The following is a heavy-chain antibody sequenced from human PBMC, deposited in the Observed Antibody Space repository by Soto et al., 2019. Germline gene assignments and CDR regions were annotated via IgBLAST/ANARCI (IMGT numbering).Heavy chain of an antibody. CDR2: ISGSGGST. Sequence: GGSLRLSCAASGFTFSSYAMSWVRQAPGKGLEWVSAISGSGGSTYYADSVKGRFTIPRDNSKNTLYLQMNSLRAEDTAVYYCAKDPRLDYYDSSGYPEYYFDYWGQGTLVTVSS. D-gene: IGHD3-22*01. J-gene: IGHJ4*02. CDR3: AKDPRLDYYDSSGYPEYYFDY. V-gene: IGHV3-23*01. CDR1: GFTFSSYA.